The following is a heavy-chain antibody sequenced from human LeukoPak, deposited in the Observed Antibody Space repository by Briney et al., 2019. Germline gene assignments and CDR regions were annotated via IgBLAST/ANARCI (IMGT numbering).Heavy chain of an antibody. CDR1: GFTFSSYS. CDR2: ISSSSSYI. D-gene: IGHD6-13*01. V-gene: IGHV3-21*01. J-gene: IGHJ3*02. Sequence: PGGSLRLSCAASGFTFSSYSMNWVRQAPGKGLEWVSSISSSSSYIYYADSVKGRFTISRDNAKNSLYLQMNSLRAEDTAVYYCARDQSWQQRGPDAFDIWGQGTMVTVSS. CDR3: ARDQSWQQRGPDAFDI.